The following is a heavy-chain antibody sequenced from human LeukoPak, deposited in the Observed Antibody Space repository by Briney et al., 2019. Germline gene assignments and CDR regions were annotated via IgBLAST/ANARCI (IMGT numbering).Heavy chain of an antibody. CDR1: VVSISSYY. CDR2: FYYSGST. D-gene: IGHD1-26*01. V-gene: IGHV4-59*01. CDR3: AFLSTLGSTTDY. J-gene: IGHJ4*02. Sequence: PSETLSLTCTVSVVSISSYYWSCIRQPPGKGLEWIGYFYYSGSTNYNPSLKSRVTISVDTSKNQFSLRLSSVTAADTAVYYCAFLSTLGSTTDYWGQGILVTVSS.